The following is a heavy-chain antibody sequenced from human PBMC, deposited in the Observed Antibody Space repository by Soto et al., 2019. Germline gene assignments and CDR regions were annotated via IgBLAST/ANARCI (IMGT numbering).Heavy chain of an antibody. J-gene: IGHJ4*02. CDR2: IYHSGST. D-gene: IGHD6-19*01. CDR3: ARRGDSIAVAGDFDY. Sequence: SETLSLTCAVSGGSISSSNWWSWVRQPPGKGLEWIGEIYHSGSTNYNPSLKSRATISVDKSKNQFSLKLSSVTAADTAVYYCARRGDSIAVAGDFDYWGQGTLVTVSP. V-gene: IGHV4-4*02. CDR1: GGSISSSNW.